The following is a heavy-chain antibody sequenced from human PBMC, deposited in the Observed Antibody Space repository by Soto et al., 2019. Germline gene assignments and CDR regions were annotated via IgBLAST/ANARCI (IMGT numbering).Heavy chain of an antibody. J-gene: IGHJ6*02. CDR3: ARPDTAMDYYYYGMDV. D-gene: IGHD5-18*01. V-gene: IGHV1-69*12. CDR1: GGTFSSYA. Sequence: QVQLVQSGAEVKKPGSSVKVSCKASGGTFSSYAISWVRQAPGQGLEWMGGIIPIFGTANYAQKFQGRVTNTAAESTSTAYMELSSLRSDDTAVYYCARPDTAMDYYYYGMDVWGQGTTVTVSS. CDR2: IIPIFGTA.